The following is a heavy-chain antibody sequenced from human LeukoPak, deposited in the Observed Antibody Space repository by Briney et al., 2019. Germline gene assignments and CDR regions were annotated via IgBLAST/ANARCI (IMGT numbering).Heavy chain of an antibody. CDR3: ARVGPPGYVWGSYFVDY. CDR1: GGSISSSAYY. D-gene: IGHD3-16*01. V-gene: IGHV4-31*03. Sequence: PSQTLSLTCTVSGGSISSSAYYWTWIRQHPGKGLEWIGYIYYSGSTYYNPSLKSRVTISVDTSKNQFSLKLNSVTAADTAVYYCARVGPPGYVWGSYFVDYWGQGTLVTVSS. CDR2: IYYSGST. J-gene: IGHJ4*02.